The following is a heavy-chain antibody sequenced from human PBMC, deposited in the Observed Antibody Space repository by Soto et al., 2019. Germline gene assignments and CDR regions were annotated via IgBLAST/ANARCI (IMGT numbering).Heavy chain of an antibody. V-gene: IGHV4-59*01. CDR2: IYYSGST. CDR1: GGSISSYY. J-gene: IGHJ4*02. CDR3: ARGRRFDY. Sequence: SETLSLTCTVSGGSISSYYWSWIRQPPGKGLEWIGYIYYSGSTNYNPSLKSRVTISVDTSKNQFSLKLSSVTAADTAVYYCARGRRFDYWGQGTLVTVSS.